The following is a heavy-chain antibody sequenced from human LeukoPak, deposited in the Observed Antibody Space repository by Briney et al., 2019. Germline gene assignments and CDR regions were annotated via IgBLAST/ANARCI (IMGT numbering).Heavy chain of an antibody. CDR2: ISSSGSTI. CDR3: ARDRSTVTTWLDY. D-gene: IGHD4-17*01. V-gene: IGHV3-48*03. J-gene: IGHJ4*02. Sequence: PGGSLRLSRAASGFTFSSYEMNWVRQAPGKGLEWVSYISSSGSTIYYADSVKGRFTISRDNAKNSLYLQMNSLRAEDTAVYYCARDRSTVTTWLDYWGQGTLVTVSS. CDR1: GFTFSSYE.